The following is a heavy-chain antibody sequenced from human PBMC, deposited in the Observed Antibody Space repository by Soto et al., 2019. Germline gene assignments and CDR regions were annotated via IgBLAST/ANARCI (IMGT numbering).Heavy chain of an antibody. J-gene: IGHJ5*02. CDR3: ARRGYCSSTSCNRMRSNWFDP. CDR1: GGSFSGYY. V-gene: IGHV4-34*01. CDR2: INHSGST. Sequence: PSETLSLTCAVYGGSFSGYYWSWIRQPPGKGLEWIGEINHSGSTNYNPSLKSRVTISVDTSKNQFSLKLSSVTAADTAVYYCARRGYCSSTSCNRMRSNWFDPWGQGTLVTVSS. D-gene: IGHD2-2*02.